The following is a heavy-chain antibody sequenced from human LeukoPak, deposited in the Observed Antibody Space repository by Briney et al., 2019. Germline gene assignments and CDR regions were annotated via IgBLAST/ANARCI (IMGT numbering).Heavy chain of an antibody. CDR1: GFTFSSYW. Sequence: GGSLRLSCAASGFTFSSYWMQWVRQAPGKGLVWVSRINPDGSSTTYADSLKGRFTISRDNAKNTLYLQMNSLRAEDTAVYYCIGSGGWPDYWGQGTLVTVSS. J-gene: IGHJ4*02. D-gene: IGHD6-19*01. CDR3: IGSGGWPDY. CDR2: INPDGSST. V-gene: IGHV3-74*01.